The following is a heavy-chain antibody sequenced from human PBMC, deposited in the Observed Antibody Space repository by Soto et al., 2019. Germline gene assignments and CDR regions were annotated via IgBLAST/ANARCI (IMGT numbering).Heavy chain of an antibody. CDR2: IYWDDDK. CDR3: AHRNPPDKAMVDAFDY. Sequence: QITLKESGPTLVKPTQTLTLTCTFSGFSLSTSGVGVGWIRQPPGKALEWLALIYWDDDKLYTPSLKSRLTITKDTTKHQVVLTLTNMDPVDTATYYCAHRNPPDKAMVDAFDYWGQGTLVTVSS. J-gene: IGHJ4*02. V-gene: IGHV2-5*02. CDR1: GFSLSTSGVG. D-gene: IGHD5-18*01.